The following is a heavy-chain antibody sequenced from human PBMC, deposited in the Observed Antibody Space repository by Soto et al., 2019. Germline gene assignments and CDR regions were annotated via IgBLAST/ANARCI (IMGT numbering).Heavy chain of an antibody. V-gene: IGHV3-30-3*01. Sequence: QVQLVESGGGVVQPGRSLRLSCAASGFTFSSYAMHWVRQAPGKGLEWVAVISYDGSNKYYADSVKGRFTISRDNSKNTLYLQMNSLRAEDTAVYYCARDPNALTIFGVGDWFDPWGQGTLVTVSS. D-gene: IGHD3-3*01. CDR3: ARDPNALTIFGVGDWFDP. CDR1: GFTFSSYA. J-gene: IGHJ5*02. CDR2: ISYDGSNK.